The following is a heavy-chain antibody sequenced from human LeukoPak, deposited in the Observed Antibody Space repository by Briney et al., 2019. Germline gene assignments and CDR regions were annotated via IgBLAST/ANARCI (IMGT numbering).Heavy chain of an antibody. D-gene: IGHD1-20*01. CDR3: ARSAYNWN. V-gene: IGHV3-11*01. CDR1: GFTLRDYV. CDR2: IDPTGDSQ. Sequence: GGSLRLSCAASGFTLRDYVMAWIRQPPGKGLEWVAYIDPTGDSQYYADSVKGRFTISRDNAKNSLLLQMNSLRAEDSAAYYCARSAYNWNWGQGTLVAVSS. J-gene: IGHJ4*02.